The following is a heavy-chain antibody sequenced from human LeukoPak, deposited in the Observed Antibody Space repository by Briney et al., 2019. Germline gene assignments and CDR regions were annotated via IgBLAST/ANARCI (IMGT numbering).Heavy chain of an antibody. J-gene: IGHJ6*03. D-gene: IGHD3-22*01. CDR3: VRMTNYYDSSGYYRGHLGYYYYYMDV. V-gene: IGHV1-18*01. CDR1: GYTFTSYV. CDR2: ISAYNGNT. Sequence: ASVKVSCKASGYTFTSYVISWVRQAPGQGLEWMGWISAYNGNTNYAQKLQGRVTITTDTSTSTAYMGLRILRSLGPAVFSSVRMTNYYDSSGYYRGHLGYYYYYMDVWGKGTTVTVSS.